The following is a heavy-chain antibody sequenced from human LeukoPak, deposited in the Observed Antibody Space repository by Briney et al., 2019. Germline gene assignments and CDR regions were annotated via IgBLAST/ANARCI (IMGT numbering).Heavy chain of an antibody. CDR1: GFTFSSYS. J-gene: IGHJ4*02. Sequence: GGSLRLSCAASGFTFSSYSMNWVRQAPGKGLEWVSYISSSSSTIYYADSVKGRFTISRDNAKNSLYLQMNSLRAEDTAVYYCARDTGVGGFDYWGQGTLVTVSS. CDR3: ARDTGVGGFDY. CDR2: ISSSSSTI. V-gene: IGHV3-48*01. D-gene: IGHD4-23*01.